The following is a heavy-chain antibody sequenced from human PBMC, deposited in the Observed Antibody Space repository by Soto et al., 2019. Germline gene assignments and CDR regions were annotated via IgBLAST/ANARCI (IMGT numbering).Heavy chain of an antibody. CDR2: IIPILGTA. Sequence: SVKLSYQASAGTFSGYAMSWVRQAPGQGLEWMGGIIPILGTANYAQKFQGRVTITADESTSTAYMELSSLRSEDTAVYYCARGTYSGYDSYYYYGMDVWGQGTTVTVSS. V-gene: IGHV1-69*13. CDR1: AGTFSGYA. D-gene: IGHD5-12*01. CDR3: ARGTYSGYDSYYYYGMDV. J-gene: IGHJ6*02.